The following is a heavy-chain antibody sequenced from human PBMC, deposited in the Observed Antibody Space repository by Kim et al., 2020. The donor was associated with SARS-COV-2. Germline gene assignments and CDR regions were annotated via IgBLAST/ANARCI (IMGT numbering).Heavy chain of an antibody. Sequence: SETLSLTCLVSGGSITNHYWSWIRQPPGRGLEWLGYIYSSGAKNYHPSLKSRFTMSLDTSENQFSLKLTSVTTEDTAVYYCARGLLGIPAALDYWGQGALVTVSS. J-gene: IGHJ4*02. CDR2: IYSSGAK. V-gene: IGHV4-4*09. D-gene: IGHD2-2*01. CDR3: ARGLLGIPAALDY. CDR1: GGSITNHY.